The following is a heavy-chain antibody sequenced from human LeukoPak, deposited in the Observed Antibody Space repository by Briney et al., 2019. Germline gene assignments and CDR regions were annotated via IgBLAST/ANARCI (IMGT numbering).Heavy chain of an antibody. V-gene: IGHV3-7*03. J-gene: IGHJ6*03. CDR2: IKQDGGEK. D-gene: IGHD3-10*01. CDR1: GFTFSSYW. Sequence: PGGSLRLSCAASGFTFSSYWMTWVRQAPGKGLEWVANIKQDGGEKYYVDTVKGRFTISRDNAKNSLYLQMNSLRAEDTAVYYCAREVVTMVRGVIDYYYYYYMDVWGKGTTVTVSS. CDR3: AREVVTMVRGVIDYYYYYYMDV.